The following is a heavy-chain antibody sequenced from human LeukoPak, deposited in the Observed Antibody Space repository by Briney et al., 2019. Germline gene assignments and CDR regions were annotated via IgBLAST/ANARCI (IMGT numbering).Heavy chain of an antibody. Sequence: GWALPLSCLVSGWTFRSYAMHWVGQAPGRGVEYVSATCSDGGRTYYADSVKGRFTISRDNSKNTVYLQMSSLMAEGTAVYYCLWGNMVRAVLGIWGKGATVTVSS. J-gene: IGHJ6*01. D-gene: IGHD3-10*01. CDR2: TCSDGGRT. CDR3: LWGNMVRAVLGI. V-gene: IGHV3-64D*06. CDR1: GWTFRSYA.